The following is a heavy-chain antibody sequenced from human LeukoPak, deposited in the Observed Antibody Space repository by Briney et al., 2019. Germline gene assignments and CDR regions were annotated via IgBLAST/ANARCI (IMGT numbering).Heavy chain of an antibody. J-gene: IGHJ4*02. CDR3: ARVGYGPPFDY. CDR2: ISSSSSTK. V-gene: IGHV3-48*02. CDR1: GFTFSSYS. Sequence: GGSLRLSCAASGFTFSSYSMNWVRQAPGKGLEWVSYISSSSSTKYYADSVKGRFTISRDNAKNPLYLQMNSLRDEDTAVYYCARVGYGPPFDYWGQGTLVTVS. D-gene: IGHD5-18*01.